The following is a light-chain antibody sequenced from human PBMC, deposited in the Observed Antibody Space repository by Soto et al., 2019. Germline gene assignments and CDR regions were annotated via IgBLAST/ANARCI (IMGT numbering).Light chain of an antibody. CDR1: SSNIGAGYD. Sequence: QSVLTQPPSVSGAPGQRVTISCTGSSSNIGAGYDVHWYKQLPGTAPKLLIYGNSNRPSGVPDRFSGSKSGTSASLAITGLQAEDEADYYCRSYDSSLSGVVFGGGTKLTVL. CDR2: GNS. CDR3: RSYDSSLSGVV. V-gene: IGLV1-40*01. J-gene: IGLJ2*01.